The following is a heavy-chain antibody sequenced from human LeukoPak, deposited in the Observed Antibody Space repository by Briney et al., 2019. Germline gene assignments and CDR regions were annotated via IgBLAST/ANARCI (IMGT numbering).Heavy chain of an antibody. CDR1: GFTFSDYY. Sequence: GGSLRLSCAASGFTFSDYYMSWIRRAPRKGLEWVSYISSSGSTIYYADSVKGRFTISRDNAKNSLYLQMNSLRAEDTAVYYCARGGPDYYDSSGYWDYWGQGTLVTVSS. CDR2: ISSSGSTI. D-gene: IGHD3-22*01. V-gene: IGHV3-11*04. J-gene: IGHJ4*02. CDR3: ARGGPDYYDSSGYWDY.